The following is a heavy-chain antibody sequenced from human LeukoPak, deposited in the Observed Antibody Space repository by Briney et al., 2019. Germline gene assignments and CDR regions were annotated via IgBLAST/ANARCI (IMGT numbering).Heavy chain of an antibody. Sequence: GGSLRLSCAASGFTFTNDFMTWVRQAPGKGLEWVANMKVDGSDIHYVDSVKGRFTISRDNSKNTLYLQMDSLRAEDTAVYYCAKGSGSYFDYWGRGTLVTVSS. V-gene: IGHV3-7*01. J-gene: IGHJ4*02. CDR1: GFTFTNDF. CDR2: MKVDGSDI. D-gene: IGHD3-10*01. CDR3: AKGSGSYFDY.